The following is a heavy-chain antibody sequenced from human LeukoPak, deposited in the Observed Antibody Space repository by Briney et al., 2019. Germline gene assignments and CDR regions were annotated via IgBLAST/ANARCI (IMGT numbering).Heavy chain of an antibody. Sequence: PSETLSLTCTVSGGSISSSSYYWGWIRQPPGKGLEWIGSIYYSGSTYYNPSLKSRVTISVDTSKNQFSLKLSSVTAADTAVYYCARDYGHYDWYYYYGMDVWGQGTTVTVSS. CDR3: ARDYGHYDWYYYYGMDV. CDR2: IYYSGST. J-gene: IGHJ6*02. CDR1: GGSISSSSYY. D-gene: IGHD5-12*01. V-gene: IGHV4-39*07.